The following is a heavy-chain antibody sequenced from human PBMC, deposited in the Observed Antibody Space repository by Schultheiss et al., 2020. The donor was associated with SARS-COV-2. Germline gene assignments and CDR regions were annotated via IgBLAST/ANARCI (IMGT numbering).Heavy chain of an antibody. V-gene: IGHV1-18*01. J-gene: IGHJ4*02. CDR1: GYTFTSYD. CDR3: ARDTLAGDLDY. Sequence: ASVKVSCKASGYTFTSYDINWVRQATGQGLEWMGWISAYNGNTNYAQKLQGRVTMTTDTSTSTAYMELRSLRSDDTAVYYCARDTLAGDLDYWGQGTLVTVSS. D-gene: IGHD7-27*01. CDR2: ISAYNGNT.